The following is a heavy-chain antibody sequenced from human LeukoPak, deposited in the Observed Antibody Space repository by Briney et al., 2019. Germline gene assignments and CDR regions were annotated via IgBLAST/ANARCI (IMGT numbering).Heavy chain of an antibody. CDR3: AKATYDFWSGYLAYSFDY. V-gene: IGHV3-7*03. CDR2: IKQDGSEN. D-gene: IGHD3-3*01. J-gene: IGHJ4*02. Sequence: PGGSLRLSCAASGFTFSSYWMSWVRQAPGKGLEWVASIKQDGSENYYVDSVKGRFTISRDNSKNTLYLQMNSLRAEDTAVYYCAKATYDFWSGYLAYSFDYWGQGTLVTVSS. CDR1: GFTFSSYW.